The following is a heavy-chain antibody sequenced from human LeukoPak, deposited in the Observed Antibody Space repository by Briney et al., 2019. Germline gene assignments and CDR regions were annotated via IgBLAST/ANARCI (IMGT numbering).Heavy chain of an antibody. V-gene: IGHV4-34*01. Sequence: SETLSLTCAVYGGSFSGHFWTWIRQSPGKGLEWIGEVKHTVSTHSNPSLESRVIISLDASKNQFSLKLSSVTAADTAVYYCAVGGVYLRGGAEAFDIWGQGTMVTVSS. J-gene: IGHJ3*02. D-gene: IGHD3-10*01. CDR1: GGSFSGHF. CDR2: VKHTVST. CDR3: AVGGVYLRGGAEAFDI.